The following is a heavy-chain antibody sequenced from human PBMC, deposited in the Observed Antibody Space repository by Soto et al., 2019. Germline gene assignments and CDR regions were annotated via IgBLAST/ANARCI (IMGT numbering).Heavy chain of an antibody. V-gene: IGHV3-30*18. CDR3: AKDGEIVGAIFS. CDR1: GFTFSSYG. J-gene: IGHJ5*02. CDR2: ISYDGSNK. D-gene: IGHD1-26*01. Sequence: QVQLVESGGGVVQPGRSLRLSCAASGFTFSSYGMHWVRQAPGKGLEWVAVISYDGSNKYYADSVKGRFTISRDNSKNTLYLQMNSLRAEDTAVYYCAKDGEIVGAIFSWGQGTLVTVSS.